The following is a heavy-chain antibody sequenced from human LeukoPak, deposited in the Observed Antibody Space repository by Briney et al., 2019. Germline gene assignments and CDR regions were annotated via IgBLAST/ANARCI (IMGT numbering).Heavy chain of an antibody. D-gene: IGHD4-17*01. Sequence: SETLSLTCTVSGGSISSYYWSWIRQPPGKGLEWFGYIYYSGSTNYNPSLKSRVTISVDTSKNQFSLKLSSVTAADTAVYYCARQRYGDYGTTRAGYFDYWGQGTLVTVSS. CDR2: IYYSGST. J-gene: IGHJ4*02. V-gene: IGHV4-59*08. CDR1: GGSISSYY. CDR3: ARQRYGDYGTTRAGYFDY.